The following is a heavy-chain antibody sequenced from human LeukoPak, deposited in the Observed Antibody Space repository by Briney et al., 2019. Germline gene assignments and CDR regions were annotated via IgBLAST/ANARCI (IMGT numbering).Heavy chain of an antibody. J-gene: IGHJ4*02. Sequence: PGGSLRLSCAASGFTFSSYSMNWVRQAPGKGLEWVSFISTSSIYIYYADSVKGRFTISRDNAKNSLYLQMNSLRAEDTAVYYCARLPELPGFGDYWGPGTLVTVSS. CDR2: ISTSSIYI. CDR3: ARLPELPGFGDY. V-gene: IGHV3-21*01. CDR1: GFTFSSYS. D-gene: IGHD3-10*01.